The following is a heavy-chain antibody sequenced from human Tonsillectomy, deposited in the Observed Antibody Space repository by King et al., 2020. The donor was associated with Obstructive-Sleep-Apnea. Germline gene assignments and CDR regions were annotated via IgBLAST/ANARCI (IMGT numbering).Heavy chain of an antibody. CDR2: VRYDGSNK. CDR1: GFTFSSYG. CDR3: AKNEPSSVRWYSSLNYYYYGMDV. V-gene: IGHV3-30*02. D-gene: IGHD6-13*01. J-gene: IGHJ6*04. Sequence: VQLVESGGGVVQPGRSLRLSCAASGFTFSSYGMHWVRQAPGKGLEWVAFVRYDGSNKYYADSVKGRFTISRDNSNNTLYLQMNSLRAEDPAVYYCAKNEPSSVRWYSSLNYYYYGMDVWGRGTTVTVSS.